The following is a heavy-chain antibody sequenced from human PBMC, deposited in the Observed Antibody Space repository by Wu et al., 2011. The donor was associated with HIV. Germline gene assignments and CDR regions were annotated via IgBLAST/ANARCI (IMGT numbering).Heavy chain of an antibody. CDR2: IIPIFPTA. Sequence: QVRLVQSGAEVKKPGSSVKVSCKASGGTFSSYSISWVRQAPGQGLEWMGGIIPIFPTANYAQKFQGRVTITADKSTSTAYMELSSLRSEDTAVYYCALTKGGMATTEEFDPWGQGTLVTVSS. CDR3: ALTKGGMATTEEFDP. J-gene: IGHJ5*02. CDR1: GGTFSSYS. V-gene: IGHV1-69*14. D-gene: IGHD5-24*01.